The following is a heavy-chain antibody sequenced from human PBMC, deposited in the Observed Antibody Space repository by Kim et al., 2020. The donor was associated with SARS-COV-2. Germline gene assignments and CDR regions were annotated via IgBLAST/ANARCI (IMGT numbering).Heavy chain of an antibody. V-gene: IGHV3-30*03. J-gene: IGHJ3*02. D-gene: IGHD3-16*01. CDR3: EREGAGAFDI. Sequence: NIYYGDSVKGRFTISRDNSKNTLFLQMNSLRDEDTAVYYCEREGAGAFDIWGQGTMVTVSS. CDR2: NI.